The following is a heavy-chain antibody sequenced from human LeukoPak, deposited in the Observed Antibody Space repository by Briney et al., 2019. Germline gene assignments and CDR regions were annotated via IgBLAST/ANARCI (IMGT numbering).Heavy chain of an antibody. CDR3: ATTYYDILTGYYNGGVDY. V-gene: IGHV4-34*01. D-gene: IGHD3-9*01. CDR1: GGSFSGYY. CDR2: INHSGST. Sequence: SETLSLTCAVYGGSFSGYYWSWIRQPPGKGLEWIGEINHSGSTNYNPSLKSRVTISVDTSKNQFSLKLSSVTAADTAVYYCATTYYDILTGYYNGGVDYWGQRTLVTVSS. J-gene: IGHJ4*02.